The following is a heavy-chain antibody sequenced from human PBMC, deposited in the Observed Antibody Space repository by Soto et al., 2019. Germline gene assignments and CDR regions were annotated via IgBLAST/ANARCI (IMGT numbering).Heavy chain of an antibody. V-gene: IGHV3-30*18. D-gene: IGHD3-10*01. CDR2: ISYDGSNE. J-gene: IGHJ4*02. CDR3: AKDRGGSGRFDS. Sequence: QVQLVESGGGVVQPGRSLRLSCAASGFTFNIYGMHWVRQAPGKGLEWVGVISYDGSNEYYADSVKGRFSISRDNSKNTLYVQMNSLRPEDTAVYFCAKDRGGSGRFDSWGQGTLVTVCS. CDR1: GFTFNIYG.